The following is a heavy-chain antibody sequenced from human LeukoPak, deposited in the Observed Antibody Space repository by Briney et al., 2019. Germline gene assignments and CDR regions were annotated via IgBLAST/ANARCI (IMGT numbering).Heavy chain of an antibody. J-gene: IGHJ4*02. V-gene: IGHV4-4*09. CDR3: ATSNDAKIAPFDH. CDR2: INTKGET. Sequence: SETLSLTCTVSGVSMSAYQWSWVRQSPAKGLEWIGCINTKGETSYNPSLKSQVTTSVDTSKSQFSLRLTSVTAADTAVYYCATSNDAKIAPFDHWGQGAPVTVSS. CDR1: GVSMSAYQ. D-gene: IGHD2-21*01.